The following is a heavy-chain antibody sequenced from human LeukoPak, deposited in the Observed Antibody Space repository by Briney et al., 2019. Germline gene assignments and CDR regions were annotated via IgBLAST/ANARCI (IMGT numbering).Heavy chain of an antibody. J-gene: IGHJ4*02. Sequence: GGSLRLSCAASGFTFSSYTMNWVRLAPGKGLEWVSSISRSNIYKYYADSVKGRFTISRDNAKNSLYLQMNSLRAEDTAVYYCARDAEYYYDSSGYLLDYWGQGTLVTVSS. D-gene: IGHD3-22*01. V-gene: IGHV3-21*01. CDR2: ISRSNIYK. CDR3: ARDAEYYYDSSGYLLDY. CDR1: GFTFSSYT.